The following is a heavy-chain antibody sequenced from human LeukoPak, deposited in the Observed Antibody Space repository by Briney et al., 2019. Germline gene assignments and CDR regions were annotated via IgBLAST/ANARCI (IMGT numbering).Heavy chain of an antibody. D-gene: IGHD1-26*01. CDR3: ARDKGVGATERFDY. Sequence: AGGSLRLSCAVSGFTVSSPYMPWARQAPGKGLEWVSTIRGDAVTSYADSVEERFTITRDKSKNNLYLQMNRLRSEGTAVYYCARDKGVGATERFDYWGRGALATVSS. J-gene: IGHJ4*02. CDR1: GFTVSSPY. CDR2: IRGDAVT. V-gene: IGHV3-53*01.